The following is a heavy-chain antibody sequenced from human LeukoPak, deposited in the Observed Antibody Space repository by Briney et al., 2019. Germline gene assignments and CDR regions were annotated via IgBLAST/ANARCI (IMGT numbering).Heavy chain of an antibody. CDR3: ARDPSSGSYFDY. CDR1: GGSISSSSYY. CDR2: IYTSGST. V-gene: IGHV4-61*02. J-gene: IGHJ4*02. Sequence: PSETLSLTCTVSGGSISSSSYYWSWIRQPAGKGLEWIGRIYTSGSTNYDPSLKSRVTMSVDTSKNQFSLKLSSVTAADTAVYYCARDPSSGSYFDYWGQGTLVTVSS. D-gene: IGHD1-26*01.